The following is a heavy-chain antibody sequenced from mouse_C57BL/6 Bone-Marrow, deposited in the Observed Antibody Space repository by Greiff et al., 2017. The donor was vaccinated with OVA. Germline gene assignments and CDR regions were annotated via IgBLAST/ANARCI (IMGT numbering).Heavy chain of an antibody. CDR3: AREGVTTVVAFYYYAMDY. CDR1: GYTFTSYG. J-gene: IGHJ4*01. V-gene: IGHV1-81*01. CDR2: IYPRSGNT. Sequence: QVQLKQSGAELARPGASVKLSCKASGYTFTSYGISWVKQRTGQGLEWIGEIYPRSGNTYYNEKFKGKATLTADKSSSTAYMELRSLTSEDSAVYFCAREGVTTVVAFYYYAMDYWGQGTSVTVSS. D-gene: IGHD1-1*01.